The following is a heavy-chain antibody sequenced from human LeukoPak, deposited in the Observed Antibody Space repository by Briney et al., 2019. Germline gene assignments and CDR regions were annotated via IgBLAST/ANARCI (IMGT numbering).Heavy chain of an antibody. CDR3: AKDRYSYAFEYSDS. Sequence: GGSLRLSCAASGFTFSSYGMHWVRQAPGKGLDWVAVISNDGSKRYYADSVKGRFTISRDNSKNTLSLQVSSLRTEDTAVYYCAKDRYSYAFEYSDSWGQGTLVTVSS. CDR2: ISNDGSKR. D-gene: IGHD5-18*01. V-gene: IGHV3-30*18. J-gene: IGHJ4*02. CDR1: GFTFSSYG.